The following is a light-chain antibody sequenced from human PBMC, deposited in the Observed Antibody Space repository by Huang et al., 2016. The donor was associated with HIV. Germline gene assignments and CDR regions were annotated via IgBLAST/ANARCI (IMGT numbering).Light chain of an antibody. CDR2: DAS. J-gene: IGKJ4*01. CDR1: QTVYNY. Sequence: EIVLTQSPATLSLSPGERAPLSCRASQTVYNYLAWYQQKPGQAPRLLIHDASHRATGIPARFSGSGSGTDFTLTISSLEPEDFTVYYCQQRYNWPLTFGGGTKVEIK. CDR3: QQRYNWPLT. V-gene: IGKV3-11*01.